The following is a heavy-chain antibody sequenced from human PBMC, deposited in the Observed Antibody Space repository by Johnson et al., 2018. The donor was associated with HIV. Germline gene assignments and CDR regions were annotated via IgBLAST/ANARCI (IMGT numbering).Heavy chain of an antibody. CDR1: GFTFSDYY. CDR3: ASLLLWYIRGDAFDI. Sequence: QVQLVESGGGLVKPGGSLRLSCAASGFTFSDYYMSWIRQAPGKGLEWVSYISNSGNSIYYADSVKGRFTISRDNAKNSLSLQMNSLRAEDTAVYYCASLLLWYIRGDAFDIWGQGTMVTVSS. CDR2: ISNSGNSI. D-gene: IGHD3-10*01. J-gene: IGHJ3*02. V-gene: IGHV3-11*04.